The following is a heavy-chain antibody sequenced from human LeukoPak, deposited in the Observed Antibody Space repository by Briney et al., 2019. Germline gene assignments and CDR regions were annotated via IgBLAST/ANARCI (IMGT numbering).Heavy chain of an antibody. CDR3: ARDPSVKYYMDV. J-gene: IGHJ6*03. V-gene: IGHV1-2*02. D-gene: IGHD4-17*01. CDR1: GYTFTDYY. Sequence: LRASVKVSCTASGYTFTDYYIHWVRQAPGQGLEWMGWINPNSGGTNYAQKFQGRVTMTRDTSISTAYMELSRLASDDTAVYYCARDPSVKYYMDVWGKGATVTVSS. CDR2: INPNSGGT.